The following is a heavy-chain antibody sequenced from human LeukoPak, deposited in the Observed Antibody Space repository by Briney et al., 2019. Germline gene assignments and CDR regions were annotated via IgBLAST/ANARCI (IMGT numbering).Heavy chain of an antibody. CDR1: GFTFDDYD. V-gene: IGHV3-20*04. J-gene: IGHJ5*02. Sequence: GGSLRLSCAASGFTFDDYDMSWVRQAPGKGLEWVSNINWNAGNAGYADSVKGRFTISRDNAKNSLYLQMNDLRAEDTAAYYCARGATDTTRWFGPWGQGTLVIVSS. CDR3: ARGATDTTRWFGP. D-gene: IGHD1-26*01. CDR2: INWNAGNA.